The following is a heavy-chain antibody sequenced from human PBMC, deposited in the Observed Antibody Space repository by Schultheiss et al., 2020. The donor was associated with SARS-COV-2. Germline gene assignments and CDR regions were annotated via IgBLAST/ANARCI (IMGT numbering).Heavy chain of an antibody. CDR1: GDSISSGGFH. D-gene: IGHD3-22*01. J-gene: IGHJ4*02. CDR3: ASRRDSSGFGFDY. CDR2: IYYSGTT. V-gene: IGHV4-31*03. Sequence: SETLSLTCTVSGDSISSGGFHWSWIRQHPGKGLEWIGYIYYSGTTYYNPSLKSRVTISADTSKNQFSLKVTSVTAAYTAVYYCASRRDSSGFGFDYWGQGTLVTVSS.